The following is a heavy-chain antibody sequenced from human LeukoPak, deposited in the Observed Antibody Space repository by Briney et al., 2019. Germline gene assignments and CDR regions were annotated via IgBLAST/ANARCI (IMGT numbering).Heavy chain of an antibody. CDR3: ARNYGMDV. CDR1: RLTFNTYE. J-gene: IGHJ6*01. V-gene: IGHV3-48*03. CDR2: ISTSGSTT. Sequence: GGSLRLSCAASRLTFNTYEMKWVRQATGEVLEWVSYISTSGSTTYHADCVKGRFTISRDNDQNSLYLQMSILIAEDPAVYYCARNYGMDVWGQGTAVSVSS.